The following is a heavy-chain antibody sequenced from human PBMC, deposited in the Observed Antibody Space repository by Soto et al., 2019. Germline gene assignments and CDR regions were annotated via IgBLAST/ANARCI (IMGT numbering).Heavy chain of an antibody. D-gene: IGHD6-6*01. V-gene: IGHV1-18*01. CDR2: ISAYNGNT. CDR3: ARDLIAVRPGWFDP. J-gene: IGHJ5*02. Sequence: QLQLVQSGAEVKNPGASVKVSCKASGYTFTTFGISWVRQAPGHGLEWMGWISAYNGNTNYAQKFQGRLTMTTDTSTSTAHMELRSLTSDDTAVYYCARDLIAVRPGWFDPWGQGTLVTVSS. CDR1: GYTFTTFG.